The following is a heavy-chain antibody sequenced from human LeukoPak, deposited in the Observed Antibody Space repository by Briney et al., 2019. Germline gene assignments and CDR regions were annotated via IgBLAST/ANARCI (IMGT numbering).Heavy chain of an antibody. Sequence: SETLSLTCAVYGVSFSGYYWSWLRQPPGKGLEWIGEINDSGNTNYNPSPKSRVTITVDKYKNQFSLKLSSVTAADTAVYYCARTRRSVVVVAANVFHYYYYMDVWGNGTTVTVSS. D-gene: IGHD2-15*01. V-gene: IGHV4-34*01. CDR2: INDSGNT. J-gene: IGHJ6*03. CDR3: ARTRRSVVVVAANVFHYYYYMDV. CDR1: GVSFSGYY.